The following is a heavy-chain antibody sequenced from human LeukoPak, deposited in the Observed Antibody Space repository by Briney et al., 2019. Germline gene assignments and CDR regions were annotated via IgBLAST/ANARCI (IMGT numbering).Heavy chain of an antibody. V-gene: IGHV1-2*02. Sequence: ASVKVSCKASGGTFSSYAISWVRQAPGQGLEWMGWINPNSGGTNYAQKFQGRVTMTRDTSISTAYMELSRLRSDDTAVYYCARAPSLYIVVVVAATLFDYWGQGTLVTVSS. CDR3: ARAPSLYIVVVVAATLFDY. CDR2: INPNSGGT. CDR1: GGTFSSYA. J-gene: IGHJ4*02. D-gene: IGHD2-15*01.